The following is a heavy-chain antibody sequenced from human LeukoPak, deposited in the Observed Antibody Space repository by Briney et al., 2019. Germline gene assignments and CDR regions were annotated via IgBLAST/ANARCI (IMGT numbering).Heavy chain of an antibody. Sequence: GGSLRLSCAASGFTFSSYAMSWVRQAPGKGLEWVSAISGSGGSTYYADSVKGRFTISRDNSKNTLYLQMNSLRAEDTAVYYCARVVIWSGYRFDFWGQGTPVTVSS. V-gene: IGHV3-23*01. D-gene: IGHD3-3*01. CDR2: ISGSGGST. CDR1: GFTFSSYA. J-gene: IGHJ4*02. CDR3: ARVVIWSGYRFDF.